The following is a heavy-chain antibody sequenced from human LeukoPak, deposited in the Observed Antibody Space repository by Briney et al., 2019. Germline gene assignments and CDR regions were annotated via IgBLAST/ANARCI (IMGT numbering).Heavy chain of an antibody. CDR3: AKYTSGTGFDY. J-gene: IGHJ4*02. D-gene: IGHD1-1*01. CDR1: GFTFSSYG. V-gene: IGHV3-23*01. Sequence: GGSLRLSCAASGFTFSSYGMSWVRKAPGKGLEWVSAISGRGGSTYYADSVKGRFTISRDNSKNTLYLQMNSLRAEDTAVYYCAKYTSGTGFDYWGQGTLVTVSS. CDR2: ISGRGGST.